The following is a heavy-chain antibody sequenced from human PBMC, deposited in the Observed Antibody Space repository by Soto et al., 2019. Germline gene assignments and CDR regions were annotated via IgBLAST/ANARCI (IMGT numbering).Heavy chain of an antibody. V-gene: IGHV3-30*03. CDR2: ISYGGKQT. J-gene: IGHJ2*01. Sequence: GGSLRLSCGAPGLTFKDYGMHWVRQAPGKGLEWVAVISYGGKQTYYADSVKGRFTISKDKSKRTLFLQMNSLRVDDTAVYYCARDGWGSNWYFDLWGRGTLVTVSS. CDR1: GLTFKDYG. D-gene: IGHD3-16*01. CDR3: ARDGWGSNWYFDL.